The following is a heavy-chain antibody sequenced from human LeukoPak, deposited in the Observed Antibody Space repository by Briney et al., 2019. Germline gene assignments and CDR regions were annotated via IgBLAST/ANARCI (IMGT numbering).Heavy chain of an antibody. J-gene: IGHJ5*02. CDR3: AKGVVVPAANWFDP. D-gene: IGHD2-2*01. CDR1: GFTFDDYA. CDR2: ISWNSGSI. Sequence: GGSLRLSCAASGFTFDDYAMHWVRQAPGKGLEWVSGISWNSGSIGYADSVKGRFTISRDNAKNSLYLQTNSLRAEDTALYYCAKGVVVPAANWFDPWGQGTLVTVSS. V-gene: IGHV3-9*01.